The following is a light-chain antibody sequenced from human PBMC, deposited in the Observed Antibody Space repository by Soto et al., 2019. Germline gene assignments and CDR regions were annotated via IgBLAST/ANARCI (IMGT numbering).Light chain of an antibody. Sequence: DLVMTQSPLSLPVTPGESASISCRSSQSLLHSNGYNYLYWYLQRPGQSPQLLIYVGSNRASGVPDRFSGSGSGTDFTLKISRVEAEDVGVYYCMQFRKPPWTFGQGTRVEIK. V-gene: IGKV2-28*01. CDR2: VGS. CDR3: MQFRKPPWT. CDR1: QSLLHSNGYNY. J-gene: IGKJ1*01.